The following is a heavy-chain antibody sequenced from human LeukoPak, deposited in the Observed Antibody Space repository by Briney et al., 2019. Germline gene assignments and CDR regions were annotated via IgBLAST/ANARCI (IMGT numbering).Heavy chain of an antibody. CDR3: AQSNYYDSSGAYDY. CDR1: GYTFTGYY. Sequence: ASVKVSCKASGYTFTGYYMHWVRQAPGQGLEWMGWINPNSGGTNYAQKFQGRGTITRDPYIRNAYMELSRLRSDDTAVYYCAQSNYYDSSGAYDYWGQGTLVTVSS. D-gene: IGHD3-22*01. J-gene: IGHJ4*02. CDR2: INPNSGGT. V-gene: IGHV1-2*02.